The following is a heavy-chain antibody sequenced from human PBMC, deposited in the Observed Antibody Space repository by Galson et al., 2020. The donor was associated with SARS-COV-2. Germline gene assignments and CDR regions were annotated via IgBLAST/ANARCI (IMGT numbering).Heavy chain of an antibody. J-gene: IGHJ6*02. CDR3: ARGCRRWGCQRSIYYYAMDV. D-gene: IGHD1-26*01. CDR2: INQSGST. Sequence: SETLSLTCAVYGGSSSGYFWSWIRQPPGKGLEWIAEINQSGSTNYNPSLKSRLTISLDTSNNQFSLKLSSVTAADTAVYYCARGCRRWGCQRSIYYYAMDVWGQGTSVTVSS. CDR1: GGSSSGYF. V-gene: IGHV4-34*01.